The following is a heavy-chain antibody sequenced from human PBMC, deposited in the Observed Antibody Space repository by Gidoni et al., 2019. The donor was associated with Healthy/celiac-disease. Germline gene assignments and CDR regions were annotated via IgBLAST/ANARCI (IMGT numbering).Heavy chain of an antibody. J-gene: IGHJ6*02. CDR2: IIPIFGTA. Sequence: QVQLVQSGAAVTQPGSSVTVSCRAAGGTLSSCATSWVRQAPGQGLEWMGGIIPIFGTANYAQKCKGRVTITADESTSTAYMELSSLRSEDTAVYYCARGVDYYARRGGTAPYYYGMDVWGQGTTVTVSS. CDR1: GGTLSSCA. V-gene: IGHV1-69*01. D-gene: IGHD3-22*01. CDR3: ARGVDYYARRGGTAPYYYGMDV.